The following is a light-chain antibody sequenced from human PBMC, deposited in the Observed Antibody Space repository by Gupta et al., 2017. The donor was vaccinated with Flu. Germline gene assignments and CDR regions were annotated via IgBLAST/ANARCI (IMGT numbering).Light chain of an antibody. CDR2: GAS. CDR1: QSVNNNL. J-gene: IGKJ2*01. Sequence: EIVLTQSPGTLSLSPGERATLSCRDSQSVNNNLLTWYQQKPGQAPRLLIYGASSRATGLPDRFSGSGSGTDFTLTIRRLEPEDFAVYYCQHEGISVSTFGQGTKLEIK. CDR3: QHEGISVST. V-gene: IGKV3-20*01.